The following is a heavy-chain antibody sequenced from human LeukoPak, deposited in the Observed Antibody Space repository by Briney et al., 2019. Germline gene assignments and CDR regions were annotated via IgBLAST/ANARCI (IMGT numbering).Heavy chain of an antibody. Sequence: PGGSLRLSCAASGFTFSTYAMSWVRRTPGKGLEWVSAITSSGGTTYYADSVKGRFTISRDNSNNTQYLQMNSLRAESAAVYYCAKDPPTLHWCFDFWGQGTLVTVSS. CDR3: AKDPPTLHWCFDF. V-gene: IGHV3-23*01. J-gene: IGHJ4*01. CDR1: GFTFSTYA. CDR2: ITSSGGTT. D-gene: IGHD2-8*02.